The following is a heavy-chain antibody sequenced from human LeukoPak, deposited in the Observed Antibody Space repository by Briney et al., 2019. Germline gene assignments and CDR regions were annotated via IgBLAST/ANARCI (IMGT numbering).Heavy chain of an antibody. D-gene: IGHD1-26*01. Sequence: SETLSLTCTVSGGSIDGSTGHWGWIRQPPGKGLEWIGSIFYRGSPYYNPSLNSRVTISIDTSKNQFSLKLTSVTAADTAVYYCARDREYVVGAPVGDFFDYWGQGILVTVSS. CDR3: ARDREYVVGAPVGDFFDY. J-gene: IGHJ4*02. V-gene: IGHV4-39*07. CDR2: IFYRGSP. CDR1: GGSIDGSTGH.